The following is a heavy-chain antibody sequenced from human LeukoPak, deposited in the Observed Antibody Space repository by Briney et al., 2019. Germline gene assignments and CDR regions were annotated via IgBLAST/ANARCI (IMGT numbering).Heavy chain of an antibody. V-gene: IGHV3-23*01. J-gene: IGHJ4*02. CDR2: ISGSGGST. D-gene: IGHD3-22*01. CDR3: ARVSLPYYYDSSGSGPFDY. Sequence: GGSLRLSCAASGFTFSSYAMSWVRQAPGKGLEWVSAISGSGGSTYYADSVKGRFTISRDNSKNTLYLQMNSLRAEDTAVYYCARVSLPYYYDSSGSGPFDYWGQGTLVTVSS. CDR1: GFTFSSYA.